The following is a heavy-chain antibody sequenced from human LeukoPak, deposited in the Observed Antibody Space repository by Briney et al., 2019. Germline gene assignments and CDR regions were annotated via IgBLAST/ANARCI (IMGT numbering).Heavy chain of an antibody. CDR3: AKEAMVVTLDY. D-gene: IGHD4-23*01. V-gene: IGHV3-33*06. CDR2: IWYDGSNK. CDR1: GFTFSSYS. J-gene: IGHJ4*02. Sequence: GGSLRLSCAASGFTFSSYSMNWVRQAPGKGLEWVAVIWYDGSNKYYADSVKGRFTISRDNSKNTLYLQMNSLRAEDTAVYYCAKEAMVVTLDYWGQGTLVTVSS.